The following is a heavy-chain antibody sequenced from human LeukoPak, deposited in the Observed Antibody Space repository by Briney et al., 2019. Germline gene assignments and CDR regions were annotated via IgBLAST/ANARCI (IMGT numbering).Heavy chain of an antibody. J-gene: IGHJ4*02. D-gene: IGHD3-3*01. CDR1: GFTFTNAW. Sequence: GGSLRLSCAASGFTFTNAWMTWVRQAPGKGLEWVGRILSIIDGGTTDYAAPVKGRFTISRDDSRNTVYLQMNSLRAEDTAVYYCARERDDYYFDYWGQGTLVTVSS. CDR2: ILSIIDGGTT. CDR3: ARERDDYYFDY. V-gene: IGHV3-15*01.